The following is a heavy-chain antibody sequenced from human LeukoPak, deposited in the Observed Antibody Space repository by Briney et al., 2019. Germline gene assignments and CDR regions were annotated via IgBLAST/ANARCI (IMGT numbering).Heavy chain of an antibody. J-gene: IGHJ4*02. CDR3: ARSGLYTSSWYRYYYFDY. V-gene: IGHV4-34*01. CDR2: INHSGST. D-gene: IGHD6-13*01. CDR1: GGSFNDYS. Sequence: PSETLSLTCGVHGGSFNDYSWTWIRQSPGKGLEWIGEINHSGSTTYNPSLRSRFTMSVDASKNQFSLRLSSVTAADTAVYYCARSGLYTSSWYRYYYFDYWGQGTLVTVSS.